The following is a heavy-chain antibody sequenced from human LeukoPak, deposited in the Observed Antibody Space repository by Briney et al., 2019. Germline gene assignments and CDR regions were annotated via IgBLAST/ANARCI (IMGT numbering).Heavy chain of an antibody. CDR3: ARPLRSTVITPFQY. D-gene: IGHD4-23*01. CDR1: GYTFTSFV. CDR2: INPGNGNT. Sequence: ASVNVSCKTSGYTFTSFVIHWVRQAPGQRPEWMGRINPGNGNTKYSRKFQGRVTITTDTSASTAYMELSSLRSEDTAVYYCARPLRSTVITPFQYWGQGTLVTVSP. V-gene: IGHV1-3*01. J-gene: IGHJ1*01.